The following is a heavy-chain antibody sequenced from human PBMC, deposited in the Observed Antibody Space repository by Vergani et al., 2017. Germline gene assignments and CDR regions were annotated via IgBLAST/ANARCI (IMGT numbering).Heavy chain of an antibody. D-gene: IGHD1-14*01. J-gene: IGHJ4*02. V-gene: IGHV3-23*01. CDR2: ISGGGGST. Sequence: EVLLWESGGGSTQPGGSLRLSCVGAGGRLSDYAMSWVRHPPGKGLEWVSGISGGGGSTDYVDSVKGRFIISRDSSKNTVYLQMNSLRVEDTAIYYCVKGQRTYDYWGQGTLVTISS. CDR3: VKGQRTYDY. CDR1: GGRLSDYA.